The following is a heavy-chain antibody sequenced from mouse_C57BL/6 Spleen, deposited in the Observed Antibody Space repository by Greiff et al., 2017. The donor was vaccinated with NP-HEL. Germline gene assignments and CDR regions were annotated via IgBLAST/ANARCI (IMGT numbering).Heavy chain of an antibody. CDR3: ARRGKYGSSYDYAMDY. CDR1: GFTFSDYG. CDR2: ISSGSSTI. V-gene: IGHV5-17*01. D-gene: IGHD1-1*01. J-gene: IGHJ4*01. Sequence: DVQLVESGGGLVKPGGSLKLSCAASGFTFSDYGMHWVRQAPEKGLAWVAYISSGSSTIYYADTVKGRFTISRDNAKNTLFLQMTSLRSEDTAMYYCARRGKYGSSYDYAMDYWGQGTSVTVSS.